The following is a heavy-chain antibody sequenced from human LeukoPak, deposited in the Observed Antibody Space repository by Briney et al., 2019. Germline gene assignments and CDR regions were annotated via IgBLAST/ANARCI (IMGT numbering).Heavy chain of an antibody. V-gene: IGHV3-15*01. J-gene: IGHJ5*02. CDR2: IKSKTDGGTT. D-gene: IGHD4-17*01. CDR1: GFTFSNAW. Sequence: GGSLRLSCAASGFTFSNAWMSWVRQAPGKGLEWVGRIKSKTDGGTTDYAAPVKGRFTISRDDSKNTLYLQMTSLRAEDTAMYYCTQGRDYGLHHWGQGALVTVSS. CDR3: TQGRDYGLHH.